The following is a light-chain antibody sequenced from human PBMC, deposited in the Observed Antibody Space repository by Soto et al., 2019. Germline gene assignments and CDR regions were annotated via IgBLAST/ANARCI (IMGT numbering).Light chain of an antibody. CDR2: EVD. CDR1: SSDVGTYNL. Sequence: QSVLTQPASVSGSPGQSITISCTGTSSDVGTYNLVSWYQQHPGRAPKLIIYEVDSRTSGISDRFSGSKSGNTASLTISGLQPEDEADYYCSSYGGNDWVFGGGTKLTVL. J-gene: IGLJ3*02. V-gene: IGLV2-14*02. CDR3: SSYGGNDWV.